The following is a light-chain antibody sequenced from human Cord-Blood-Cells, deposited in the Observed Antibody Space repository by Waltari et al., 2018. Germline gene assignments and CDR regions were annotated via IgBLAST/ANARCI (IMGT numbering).Light chain of an antibody. CDR3: QQSYSTLIFT. CDR1: QSISSY. J-gene: IGKJ3*01. Sequence: DIQVTQSPSSLSASVGDRVTITCRASQSISSYLNWYQQKPGKAPELLIYAASSLQSGVPSRFSGSGSGTDFTLTISSLQPEDFATYYCQQSYSTLIFTFGPGTKVDIK. CDR2: AAS. V-gene: IGKV1-39*01.